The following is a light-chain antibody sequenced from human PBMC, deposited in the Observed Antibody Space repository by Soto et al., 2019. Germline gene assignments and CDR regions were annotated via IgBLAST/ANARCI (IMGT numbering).Light chain of an antibody. Sequence: EIVLKQSPGTLYLSPGERATLSCRASQSVSSSYLAWYQQKPGQAPRLLLYGASSRATGIRDSFSGSGSGTDFTLTISRLEPEDFAVYYCQQYGSSPYTCGQGTKLEIK. CDR2: GAS. CDR3: QQYGSSPYT. J-gene: IGKJ2*01. V-gene: IGKV3-20*01. CDR1: QSVSSSY.